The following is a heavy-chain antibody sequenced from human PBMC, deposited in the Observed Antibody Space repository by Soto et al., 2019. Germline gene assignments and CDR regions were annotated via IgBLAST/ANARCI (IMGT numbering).Heavy chain of an antibody. CDR3: AKGASPLGTNNWFDP. J-gene: IGHJ5*02. Sequence: EVQLLESGGGLVQPGGSLRLSCAASGFTFSSYAMSWGRQAPGKGLEWVSAISGSGGSTYYADSAKGRFTIYRHNSKNPLYLQMNSLRAEDTAVYYCAKGASPLGTNNWFDPWGWGTLVTVSS. CDR1: GFTFSSYA. V-gene: IGHV3-23*01. D-gene: IGHD2-2*01. CDR2: ISGSGGST.